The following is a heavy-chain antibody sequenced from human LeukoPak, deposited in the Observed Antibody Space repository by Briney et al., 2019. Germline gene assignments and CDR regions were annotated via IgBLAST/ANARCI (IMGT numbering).Heavy chain of an antibody. CDR1: GGSLNVNY. CDR3: ARGRNYYGSGSYHPSAFDI. D-gene: IGHD3-10*01. J-gene: IGHJ3*02. V-gene: IGHV4-34*12. CDR2: GVHSGGT. Sequence: SETLSLTCAVYGGSLNVNYWSWIRQPPGKGLEWIGEGVHSGGTKYNPSLKSRVTISVDRSKNQFSLKLSSVTAADTAVYYCARGRNYYGSGSYHPSAFDIWGQGTMVTVSS.